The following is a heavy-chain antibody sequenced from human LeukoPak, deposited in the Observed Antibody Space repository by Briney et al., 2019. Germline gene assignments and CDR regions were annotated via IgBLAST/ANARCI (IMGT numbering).Heavy chain of an antibody. CDR3: ARVGNSGTYQFDY. CDR1: GDSISSGNYY. Sequence: SETLSLTCTVSGDSISSGNYYWSWIRQPAGKELEWIGRIYTSGSTNYNPSLKSRVTISGDTSKNQFSLKLSSVTAADTAFYYCARVGNSGTYQFDYWGQGTLVTVSS. J-gene: IGHJ4*02. V-gene: IGHV4-61*02. CDR2: IYTSGST. D-gene: IGHD1-26*01.